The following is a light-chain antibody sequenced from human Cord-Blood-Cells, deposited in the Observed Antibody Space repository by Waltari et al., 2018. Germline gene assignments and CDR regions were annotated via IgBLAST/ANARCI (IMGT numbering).Light chain of an antibody. J-gene: IGKJ1*01. CDR2: GAS. V-gene: IGKV3-15*01. CDR3: QQYNNWPRT. Sequence: EIVMTQSPATLSVSPGERATLSCRASQSVSSNLAWYRQKPGQAPRLLSYGASTRATGIPARFSGSGSGTEFTLTISSLQSEDFAVYYCQQYNNWPRTFGQGTKVEIK. CDR1: QSVSSN.